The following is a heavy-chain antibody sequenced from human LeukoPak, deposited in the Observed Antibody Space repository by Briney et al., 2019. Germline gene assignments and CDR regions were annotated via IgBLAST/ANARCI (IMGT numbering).Heavy chain of an antibody. Sequence: GGSLRLSCAASGFTVSSNYMSWVRQAPGKGLEWVSVIYSGGSTYYADSVKGRFTISRDNSKNTLYLQMNSLRAEDTAVYYCAREGLNDSSGYYPYWGQGTLVTVSS. CDR2: IYSGGST. V-gene: IGHV3-53*01. D-gene: IGHD3-22*01. CDR1: GFTVSSNY. CDR3: AREGLNDSSGYYPY. J-gene: IGHJ4*02.